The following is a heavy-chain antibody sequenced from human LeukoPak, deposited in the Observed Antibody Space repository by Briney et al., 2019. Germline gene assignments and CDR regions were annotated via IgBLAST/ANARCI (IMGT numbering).Heavy chain of an antibody. V-gene: IGHV1-8*02. CDR1: GYTFTSYD. D-gene: IGHD5-18*01. CDR2: MNPNSGNT. CDR3: ARGPPIRGYRYGYDTGYYYSYSMDV. Sequence: SVKVSCKASGYTFTSYDINWVRQATGQGLEWMGWMNPNSGNTGYAQKFQGRVTMTRNTSISTAYMELSSLRSEDTAVYYCARGPPIRGYRYGYDTGYYYSYSMDVWGKGTTVTISS. J-gene: IGHJ6*03.